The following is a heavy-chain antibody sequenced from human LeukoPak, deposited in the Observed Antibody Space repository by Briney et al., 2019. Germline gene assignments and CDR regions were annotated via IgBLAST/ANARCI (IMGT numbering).Heavy chain of an antibody. CDR3: ARDLNILTAHDAFDI. CDR1: GGSISSYY. V-gene: IGHV4-4*07. J-gene: IGHJ3*02. CDR2: IYTSGST. D-gene: IGHD3-9*01. Sequence: SETLSLTCTVSGGSISSYYWSWIRQPAGKGLEWIGRIYTSGSTNYNPSLKSRVTMSVDTSKNQFSLKLSSVTAADTAVYYCARDLNILTAHDAFDIWGQGTMVTVSS.